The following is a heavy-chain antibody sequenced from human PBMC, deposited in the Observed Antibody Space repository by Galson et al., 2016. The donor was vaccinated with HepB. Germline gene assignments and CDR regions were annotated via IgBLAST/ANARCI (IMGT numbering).Heavy chain of an antibody. D-gene: IGHD6-19*01. V-gene: IGHV1-69*04. CDR3: ARDAVAVAGTLHFYFYGMDV. J-gene: IGHJ6*02. CDR1: GGTFSSYA. CDR2: IVPILGMS. Sequence: SVKVSCKASGGTFSSYAFSWVRQAPGQGLEWMGRIVPILGMSNYAQKFQGRVTITADKSTSTVNMELSSLRSEDTAVDYCARDAVAVAGTLHFYFYGMDVWGQGTTVTVSS.